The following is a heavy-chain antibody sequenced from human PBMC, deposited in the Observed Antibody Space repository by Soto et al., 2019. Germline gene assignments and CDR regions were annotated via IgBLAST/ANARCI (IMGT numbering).Heavy chain of an antibody. D-gene: IGHD6-13*01. J-gene: IGHJ6*02. CDR2: IWYDGSNK. V-gene: IGHV3-33*01. CDR3: ARDRLSSWYYHHYGMDV. CDR1: GFTFSSYG. Sequence: GGSLRLSCAASGFTFSSYGMHWVRQAPGKGLEWVAVIWYDGSNKYYADSVKGRFTISRDNSKNTLYLQMNSLRAEDTAVYYCARDRLSSWYYHHYGMDVWGQGTTVTVSS.